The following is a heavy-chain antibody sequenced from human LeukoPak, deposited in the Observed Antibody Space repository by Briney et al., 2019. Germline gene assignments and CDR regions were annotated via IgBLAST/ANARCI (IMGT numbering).Heavy chain of an antibody. CDR3: ARGRYWFDP. Sequence: GGSLRLSCAASGFTFDDYAMHWVRQAPGKGLEWVSGISWNSGSIGYADSVKGRFTISRDNAKNSLYLQMNSLRAEDTALYYCARGRYWFDPWAREPWSPSPQ. J-gene: IGHJ5*02. D-gene: IGHD4-17*01. CDR1: GFTFDDYA. V-gene: IGHV3-9*01. CDR2: ISWNSGSI.